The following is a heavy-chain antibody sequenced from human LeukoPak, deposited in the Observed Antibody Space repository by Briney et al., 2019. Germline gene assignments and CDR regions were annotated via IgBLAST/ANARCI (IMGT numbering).Heavy chain of an antibody. CDR3: ASVCSGGSCYFGWFDP. D-gene: IGHD2-15*01. V-gene: IGHV1-69*05. CDR1: GGTFSSYA. CDR2: IIPIFGTA. J-gene: IGHJ5*02. Sequence: SVKVSCKASGGTFSSYAISWVRQAPGQGLEWMGGIIPIFGTANYAQKFRGRVTITTDESTSTAYMELSGLRSEDTAVYYCASVCSGGSCYFGWFDPWGQGTLVTVSS.